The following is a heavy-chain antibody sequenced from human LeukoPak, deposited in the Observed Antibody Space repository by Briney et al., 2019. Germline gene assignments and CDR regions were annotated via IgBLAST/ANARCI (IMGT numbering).Heavy chain of an antibody. V-gene: IGHV4-4*07. Sequence: SETLSLTCIVYGGSISGYYWSWLRQPAGKGLEWIGRIYTSGSTNYNPSLKSRVTMSVDTSKNQFSLRLSSVNAADTAVYYCARGAYSFDYWGRGTLVTVSS. J-gene: IGHJ4*02. CDR3: ARGAYSFDY. CDR1: GGSISGYY. CDR2: IYTSGST.